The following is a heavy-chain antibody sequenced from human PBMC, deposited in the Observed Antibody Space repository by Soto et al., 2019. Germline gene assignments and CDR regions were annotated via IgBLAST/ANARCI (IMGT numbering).Heavy chain of an antibody. CDR3: VRDMQLWRLDS. CDR2: INTDGSVA. Sequence: EVQLVESGGGLVQPGESLRLSCAASGLTFRSYWMHWVRQAPGKGLVWVSRINTDGSVAMYVDSVKGRFTISRDNAKNTLYLHMNCLRAEDTAVYYCVRDMQLWRLDSWCQGTLVTVSS. CDR1: GLTFRSYW. V-gene: IGHV3-74*03. J-gene: IGHJ4*02. D-gene: IGHD2-21*01.